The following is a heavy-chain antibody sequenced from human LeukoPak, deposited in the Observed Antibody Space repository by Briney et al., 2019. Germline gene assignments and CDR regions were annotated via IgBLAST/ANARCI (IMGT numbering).Heavy chain of an antibody. D-gene: IGHD3-10*02. J-gene: IGHJ4*02. CDR2: INHSGST. Sequence: SETLSLTCAVSGGSFSGYYWSWIRQPPGKGLEWIGEINHSGSTNYNPSLKSRVTISVDTSKNQFSLKLSSVTAADTAVYYCARDTATALTRFKFDYWGQGTLVTVSS. CDR1: GGSFSGYY. V-gene: IGHV4-34*01. CDR3: ARDTATALTRFKFDY.